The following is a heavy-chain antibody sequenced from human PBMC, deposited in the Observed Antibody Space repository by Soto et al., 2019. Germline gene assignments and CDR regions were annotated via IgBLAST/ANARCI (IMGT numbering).Heavy chain of an antibody. CDR1: GDSVSSNSVA. J-gene: IGHJ4*02. Sequence: SQTLSLTCAISGDSVSSNSVAWNWIRQSPSRGLEWLGRTYYRSKWYNTYAESVKSRININPDTSKNQFSLQLNSVTPEDTAVSYRAREATTTFAMAPHFDYWGQGTLATVSS. D-gene: IGHD3-3*01. V-gene: IGHV6-1*01. CDR2: TYYRSKWYN. CDR3: AREATTTFAMAPHFDY.